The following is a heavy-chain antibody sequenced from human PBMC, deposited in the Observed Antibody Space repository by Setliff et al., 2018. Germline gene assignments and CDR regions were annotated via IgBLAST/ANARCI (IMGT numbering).Heavy chain of an antibody. CDR3: ARDVFPYHYEGAFDI. CDR2: INPSSGRT. V-gene: IGHV1-46*01. D-gene: IGHD3-22*01. Sequence: ASVKVSCKASGYTFTAYYMHWVRQAPGLGLEWMGTINPSSGRTSYAQKFQGRVTMTRDTSTSTVYMDMSSLRSEDTAVYYCARDVFPYHYEGAFDIWGQGTMVTVSS. CDR1: GYTFTAYY. J-gene: IGHJ3*02.